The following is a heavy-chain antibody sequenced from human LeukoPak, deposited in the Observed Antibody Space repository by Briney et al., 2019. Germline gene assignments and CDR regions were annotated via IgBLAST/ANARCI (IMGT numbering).Heavy chain of an antibody. J-gene: IGHJ4*02. D-gene: IGHD6-19*01. CDR1: GFTFSNFW. V-gene: IGHV3-7*03. CDR3: AKDRGSGWYYFDY. CDR2: IKQDETEK. Sequence: GGSLRLSCTASGFTFSNFWMGWVRQAPGKGLEWVANIKQDETEKFYLGSVKGRFTISRDNAKNSLYLQMNSLRAEDTALYYCAKDRGSGWYYFDYWGQGTLVTVSS.